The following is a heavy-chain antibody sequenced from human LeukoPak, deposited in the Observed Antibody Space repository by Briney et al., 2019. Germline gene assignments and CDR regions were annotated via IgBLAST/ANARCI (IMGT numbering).Heavy chain of an antibody. CDR3: ARTRYYYNSRSYGAPYYFDY. CDR1: GGSIISNSYY. Sequence: SETLSLTCAVTGGSIISNSYYWGWIRQPPGKGLEWIGSIYYSGSTCYNPSLKSRVTISVDTSKYQFSLKLSSVTAADTAVYYCARTRYYYNSRSYGAPYYFDYWGQGTLVTVSS. CDR2: IYYSGST. J-gene: IGHJ4*02. D-gene: IGHD3-10*01. V-gene: IGHV4-39*01.